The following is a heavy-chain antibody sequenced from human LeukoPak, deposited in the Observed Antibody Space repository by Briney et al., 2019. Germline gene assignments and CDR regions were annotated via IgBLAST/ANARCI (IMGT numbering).Heavy chain of an antibody. J-gene: IGHJ3*02. CDR1: GYTFTSYD. V-gene: IGHV1-8*01. CDR2: MNPNSGNT. CDR3: ARVQPYYYGSGSAFDI. Sequence: ASVKVSCKASGYTFTSYDINWVRQATGQGLEWMGWMNPNSGNTGYAQKFQGRVTMTRNTSISTAYMELSSLRSEDTAVYYCARVQPYYYGSGSAFDIWGQGTMVTVSS. D-gene: IGHD3-10*01.